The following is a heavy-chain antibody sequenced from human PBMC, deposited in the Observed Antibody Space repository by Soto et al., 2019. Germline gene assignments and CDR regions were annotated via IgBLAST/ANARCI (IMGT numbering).Heavy chain of an antibody. CDR3: ARGSKGGLGRPLDY. CDR1: GGSFSGYY. J-gene: IGHJ4*02. Sequence: QVQLQQWGAGLLKPSETLSLTCAVYGGSFSGYYWSWIRQPPGKGLEWIGEINHSGSTNYNPSLKSRGTLSVDTSKNQFSLKLSSVTAADTAVYYCARGSKGGLGRPLDYWGQGTLVTVSS. V-gene: IGHV4-34*01. D-gene: IGHD2-15*01. CDR2: INHSGST.